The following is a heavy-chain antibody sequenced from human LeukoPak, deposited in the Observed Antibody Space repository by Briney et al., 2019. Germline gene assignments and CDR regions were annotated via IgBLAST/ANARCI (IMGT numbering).Heavy chain of an antibody. J-gene: IGHJ4*02. CDR3: LYGGNSGDWVY. V-gene: IGHV4-4*02. CDR1: GASIRSSTNW. Sequence: SETLSLTCAVSGASIRSSTNWWSWVRQPPGRGLEWIGEILHSGSTNYNPSLKSRVTMSTDKSKNQFSLNLRSVTAADTAVYYCLYGGNSGDWVYWGQGTLVTVSS. D-gene: IGHD4-23*01. CDR2: ILHSGST.